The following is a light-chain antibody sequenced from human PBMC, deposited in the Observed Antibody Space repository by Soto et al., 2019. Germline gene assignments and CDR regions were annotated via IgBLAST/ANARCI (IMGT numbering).Light chain of an antibody. V-gene: IGLV1-44*01. CDR2: SNS. Sequence: QSVLTQPPSASGTPGQRVTISCSGSSSNIGGNTVNWYQKVPGAAPKLIIFSNSQRPSGVPDRYSGSKSGTSASLAIGGLQSEDEADYYCSTWDDSLNGPLFGGGTKVT. J-gene: IGLJ2*01. CDR3: STWDDSLNGPL. CDR1: SSNIGGNT.